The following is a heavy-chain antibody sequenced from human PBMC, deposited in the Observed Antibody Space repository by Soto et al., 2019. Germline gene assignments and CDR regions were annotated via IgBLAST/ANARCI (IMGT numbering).Heavy chain of an antibody. CDR3: ARTCSGGTCSFDY. J-gene: IGHJ4*02. Sequence: QAPGKGLEWVSVIYSGGSTYYADSVKGRFTISRDNSENTLYLQMNSLRAEDTAVYYCARTCSGGTCSFDYWGQGTLGTVSS. D-gene: IGHD2-15*01. V-gene: IGHV3-66*01. CDR2: IYSGGST.